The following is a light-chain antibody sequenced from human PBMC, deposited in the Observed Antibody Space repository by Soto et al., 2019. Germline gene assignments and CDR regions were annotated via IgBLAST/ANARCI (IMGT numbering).Light chain of an antibody. CDR2: CAS. Sequence: DIVMTQSPDSLAVSLGERATINCKSSQSVLYSSNNKNYLAWYQQKPGQPPKLLIYCASTRESGVPDRFRGSGSGPDFTLTISSLQAEDGAVYYCQQYYSTPLTFGQGTKVEIK. V-gene: IGKV4-1*01. J-gene: IGKJ1*01. CDR1: QSVLYSSNNKNY. CDR3: QQYYSTPLT.